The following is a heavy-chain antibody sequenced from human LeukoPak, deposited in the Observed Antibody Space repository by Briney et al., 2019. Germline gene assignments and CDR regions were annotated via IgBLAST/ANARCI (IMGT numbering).Heavy chain of an antibody. CDR3: ARDLALYSGSPGAFDI. CDR1: GYTFTSYG. D-gene: IGHD1-26*01. Sequence: ASVKLSCKASGYTFTSYGNSWVRHAPGQGLEWMGCISAYNGNTNYAQKLQSRVTMTTDTSTSTAYMELRSLRSDDTAVYYCARDLALYSGSPGAFDIWGQGTMVTVSS. V-gene: IGHV1-18*01. CDR2: ISAYNGNT. J-gene: IGHJ3*02.